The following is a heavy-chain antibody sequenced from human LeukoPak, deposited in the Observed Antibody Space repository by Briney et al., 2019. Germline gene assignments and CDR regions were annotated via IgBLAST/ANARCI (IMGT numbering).Heavy chain of an antibody. V-gene: IGHV1-18*01. D-gene: IGHD3-22*01. CDR1: GYTFTSYG. CDR3: ARDWAYYHDSSPLPKDDY. J-gene: IGHJ4*02. CDR2: ISAYNGNT. Sequence: ASVKVSCKASGYTFTSYGISWVRQAPGQGLEWMGWISAYNGNTNYAQKLQGRVTMTTDTSTSTAYMELRSLRSDDTAVYYCARDWAYYHDSSPLPKDDYWAREPWSPSPQ.